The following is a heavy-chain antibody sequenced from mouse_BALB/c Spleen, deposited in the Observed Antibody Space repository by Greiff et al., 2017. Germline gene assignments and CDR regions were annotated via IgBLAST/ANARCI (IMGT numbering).Heavy chain of an antibody. CDR1: GFTFSSYA. D-gene: IGHD1-1*02. CDR3: AREGWDWYFDV. CDR2: ISSGGSYT. J-gene: IGHJ1*01. V-gene: IGHV5-9-4*01. Sequence: EVHLVESGGGLVKPGGSLKLSCAASGFTFSSYAMSWVRQSPEKRLEWVAEISSGGSYTYYPDTVTGRFTISRDNAKNTLYLEMSSLRSEDTAMYYCAREGWDWYFDVWGAGTTVTVSS.